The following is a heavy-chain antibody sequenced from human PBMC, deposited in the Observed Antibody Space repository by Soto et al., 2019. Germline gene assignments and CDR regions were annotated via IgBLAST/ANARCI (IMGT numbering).Heavy chain of an antibody. CDR2: ISSTTNYI. Sequence: PGGSLRLSCAASGFPFTRYSMNWVRQAPGKGLEWVSSISSTTNYIYYGDSMKGRFTISRDNAKNSLYLEMNSLRAEDTAVYYCARESEDLTYNFDYWGQGTLVTVSS. CDR1: GFPFTRYS. J-gene: IGHJ4*02. V-gene: IGHV3-21*06. CDR3: ARESEDLTYNFDY. D-gene: IGHD4-4*01.